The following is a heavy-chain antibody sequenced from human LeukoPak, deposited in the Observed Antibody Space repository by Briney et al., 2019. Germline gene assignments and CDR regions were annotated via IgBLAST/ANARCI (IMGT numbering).Heavy chain of an antibody. CDR2: IWYDGSKK. CDR1: GYSFSNYG. V-gene: IGHV3-30*02. D-gene: IGHD2-2*01. CDR3: AKDLQVGPDAPYYFDY. Sequence: PGGSLRLYCAASGYSFSNYGMHWVRQTPGKGLEWVALIWYDGSKKYYADSVKDRFTISRDNSKNTLYLQMNSLRAEDTAVYYCAKDLQVGPDAPYYFDYWGQGTLVTVSS. J-gene: IGHJ4*02.